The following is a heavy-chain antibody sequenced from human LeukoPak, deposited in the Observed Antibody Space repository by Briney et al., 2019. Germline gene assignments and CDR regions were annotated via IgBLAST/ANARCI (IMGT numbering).Heavy chain of an antibody. CDR1: GGSISSYY. V-gene: IGHV4-59*01. J-gene: IGHJ4*02. CDR2: IYYSGST. Sequence: PSETLSLTCTVSGGSISSYYWSWIRQPPGKGLEWIGYIYYSGSTNYNPSLKSRVTISVDTSKNQFSLKLSSVTAADTAVYYCARYSWELLVAFDYWAREPWSPSPQ. D-gene: IGHD1-26*01. CDR3: ARYSWELLVAFDY.